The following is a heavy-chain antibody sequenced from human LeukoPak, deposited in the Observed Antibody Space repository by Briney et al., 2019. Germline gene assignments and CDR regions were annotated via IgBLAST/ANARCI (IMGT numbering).Heavy chain of an antibody. CDR3: ARVRSSWFYYFDY. J-gene: IGHJ4*02. D-gene: IGHD6-13*01. CDR1: GYTFTGYY. Sequence: ASVKVSCKASGYTFTGYYMHWVRQAPGQGLEWMGWINPNSGGTNYAQKFQGRVTMTRDTSISTAYMELSRLRSDDTAVYYCARVRSSWFYYFDYWGQGTLVTVSS. V-gene: IGHV1-2*02. CDR2: INPNSGGT.